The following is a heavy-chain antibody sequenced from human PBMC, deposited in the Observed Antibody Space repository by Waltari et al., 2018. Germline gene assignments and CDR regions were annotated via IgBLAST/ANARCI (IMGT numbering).Heavy chain of an antibody. CDR3: ARGGYCSGGSCYSSDY. J-gene: IGHJ4*02. Sequence: QVQLQESGPGLVKSSQTLSLTCTVSGGSISSGDYYWSWIRQPPGKGLEWIGYIYYSGSTYYNPSLKSRVTISVDTSKNQFSLKLSSVTAADTAVYYCARGGYCSGGSCYSSDYWGQGTLVTVSS. CDR1: GGSISSGDYY. CDR2: IYYSGST. D-gene: IGHD2-15*01. V-gene: IGHV4-30-4*08.